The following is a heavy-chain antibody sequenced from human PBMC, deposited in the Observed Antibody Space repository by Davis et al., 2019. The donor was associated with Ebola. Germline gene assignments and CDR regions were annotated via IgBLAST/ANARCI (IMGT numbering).Heavy chain of an antibody. V-gene: IGHV4-39*07. CDR1: GGSISSSSYY. D-gene: IGHD1-26*01. Sequence: MPSETLSLTCTVSGGSISSSSYYWGWIRQPPGKGLEWIGEIYHSGSTNYNPSLKSRVTISVDKSKNQFSLKLSSVTAADTAVYYCARSSQWELLRDLRESEEYFDYWGQGTLVTVSS. CDR2: IYHSGST. J-gene: IGHJ4*02. CDR3: ARSSQWELLRDLRESEEYFDY.